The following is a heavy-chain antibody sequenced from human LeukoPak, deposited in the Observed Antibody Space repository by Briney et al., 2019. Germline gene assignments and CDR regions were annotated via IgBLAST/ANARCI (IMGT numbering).Heavy chain of an antibody. J-gene: IGHJ6*02. CDR2: IIPVLNII. V-gene: IGHV1-69*04. CDR3: ARDQGLTAPPPYGLDV. Sequence: ASVKVSCKTSGGTFSGSAITWVRQAPGQGLEWMGRIIPVLNIITYAQKFQGSVTITADTSTSTVYMELSSLRSEETAVYYCARDQGLTAPPPYGLDVWGQGTTVIVSS. D-gene: IGHD5-18*01. CDR1: GGTFSGSA.